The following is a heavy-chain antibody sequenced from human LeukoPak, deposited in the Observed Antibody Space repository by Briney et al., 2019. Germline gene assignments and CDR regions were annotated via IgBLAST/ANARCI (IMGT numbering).Heavy chain of an antibody. CDR1: GFTFSDYY. CDR3: AKELYGNPSGY. D-gene: IGHD2-8*01. Sequence: GGSLRLSCAASGFTFSDYYMSWIRQAPGKGPEWISYISSGGDTIFYADSVKGRFAISRDNAKNTLFLQMSSLRAGDTALYYCAKELYGNPSGYWGQGTRVTVSS. J-gene: IGHJ4*02. CDR2: ISSGGDTI. V-gene: IGHV3-11*01.